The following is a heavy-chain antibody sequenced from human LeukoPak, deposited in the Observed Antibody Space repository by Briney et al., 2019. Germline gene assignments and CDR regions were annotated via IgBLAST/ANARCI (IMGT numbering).Heavy chain of an antibody. V-gene: IGHV4-34*01. J-gene: IGHJ4*02. CDR3: ARGIAAASPY. CDR2: INHSGST. CDR1: GGSSSGYY. D-gene: IGHD6-13*01. Sequence: SETLSLTCAVYGGSSSGYYWSWIRQPPGKGLEWIGEINHSGSTNYNPSLKSRVTISVDTSKNQFSLKLSSVTAADTAVYYCARGIAAASPYWGQGTLVTVSS.